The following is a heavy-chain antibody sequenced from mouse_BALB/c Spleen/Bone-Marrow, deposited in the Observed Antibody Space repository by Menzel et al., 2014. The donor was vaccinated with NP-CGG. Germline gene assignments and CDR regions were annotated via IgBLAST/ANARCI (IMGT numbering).Heavy chain of an antibody. D-gene: IGHD1-1*01. CDR1: GFSLTSNG. J-gene: IGHJ4*01. Sequence: QVQLQQSGPGLVAPSQSLSITCTVSGFSLTSNGVHWVRQPPGKGLEWLGVIWAGGSTSYNPALMSRLSINQDNSKSQVFLKLNRLQTDDTATYYCAREGRGYYGSSGAAMDYWGQGTSVTVSS. CDR2: IWAGGST. V-gene: IGHV2-9*02. CDR3: AREGRGYYGSSGAAMDY.